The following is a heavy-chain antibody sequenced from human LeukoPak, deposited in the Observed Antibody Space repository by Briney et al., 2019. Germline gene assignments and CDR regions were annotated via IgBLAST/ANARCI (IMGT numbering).Heavy chain of an antibody. J-gene: IGHJ4*02. CDR2: IKQDGSER. CDR3: ARAGSHWHYVY. Sequence: GGSLRLSCAASGFTFSGFSMSWVRQSPTKGLEWVANIKQDGSERYYVDSVKGRFTISRDNAKNSLSLQMNNLRVEDTAVYYCARAGSHWHYVYWGQGTVVTVSS. V-gene: IGHV3-7*01. CDR1: GFTFSGFS. D-gene: IGHD3-10*01.